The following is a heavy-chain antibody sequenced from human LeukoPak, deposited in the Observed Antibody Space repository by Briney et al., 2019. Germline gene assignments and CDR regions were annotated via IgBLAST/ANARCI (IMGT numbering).Heavy chain of an antibody. CDR3: ARAPSIVVVVAATGGWFDP. V-gene: IGHV1-8*03. D-gene: IGHD2-15*01. J-gene: IGHJ5*02. CDR1: GYTFTSYD. Sequence: ASVKVSCKASGYTFTSYDINWVRQATGQGLEWMGWMNPNSGNTGYAQKFQGRVTITRNTSISTAYMELSRLRSDDTAVYYCARAPSIVVVVAATGGWFDPWGQGTLVTVSS. CDR2: MNPNSGNT.